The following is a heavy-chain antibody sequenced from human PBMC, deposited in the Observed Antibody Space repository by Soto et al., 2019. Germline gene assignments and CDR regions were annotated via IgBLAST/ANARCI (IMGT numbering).Heavy chain of an antibody. CDR2: IYYSGNT. D-gene: IGHD5-18*01. CDR1: GGTVSSGDYY. Sequence: AETLSLTCTVSGGTVSSGDYYWSSIRQPPGKGLEWIGYIYYSGNTNYNPSLKSRVIISVDTSKTLFSLKLTSVTAADTAVYYCARIPVDTSMIYWLDPWGQGTLVTVS. J-gene: IGHJ5*02. V-gene: IGHV4-61*08. CDR3: ARIPVDTSMIYWLDP.